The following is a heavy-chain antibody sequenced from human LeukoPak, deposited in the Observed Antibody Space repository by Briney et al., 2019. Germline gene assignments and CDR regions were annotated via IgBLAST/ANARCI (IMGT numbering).Heavy chain of an antibody. CDR2: IKPDGGDK. CDR1: GFTFNNYY. V-gene: IGHV3-7*01. D-gene: IGHD4-17*01. Sequence: PGGSLRLSCAASGFTFNNYYMSWVRQAPGKWLEWVANIKPDGGDKYYVDSVRGRFTISRDNAKNSLFLQMNSLRAEDTAVYYCARKRYGDYDFWGQGTLVTVSS. CDR3: ARKRYGDYDF. J-gene: IGHJ4*02.